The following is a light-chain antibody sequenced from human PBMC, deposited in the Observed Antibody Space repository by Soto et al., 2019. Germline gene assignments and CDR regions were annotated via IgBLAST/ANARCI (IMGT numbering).Light chain of an antibody. V-gene: IGLV2-14*01. CDR2: EVS. J-gene: IGLJ2*01. CDR3: SSYTSSSTL. Sequence: QSALTQPASVSGSPGQSITISCTGTSLDVGGYNYVSWYQQHPGKAPKLMIYEVSNRPSGVSNRFSGSKSGDTASLTISGLQAEDEADYYCSSYTSSSTLFGGGTKLTVL. CDR1: SLDVGGYNY.